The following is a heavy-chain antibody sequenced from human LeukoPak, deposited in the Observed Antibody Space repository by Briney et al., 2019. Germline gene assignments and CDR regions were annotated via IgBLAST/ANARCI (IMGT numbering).Heavy chain of an antibody. CDR1: GGSISSYY. V-gene: IGHV4-59*08. CDR2: IYYSGST. Sequence: NPSETLSLTCTVSGGSISSYYWSWIRQPPGKGLEWIGYIYYSGSTNYNPSLKSRVTISVDTSKNQFSLKLSSVTAADTAVYYCARSFNDYGDYYDAFDIWGQGTMVTVSS. J-gene: IGHJ3*02. D-gene: IGHD4-17*01. CDR3: ARSFNDYGDYYDAFDI.